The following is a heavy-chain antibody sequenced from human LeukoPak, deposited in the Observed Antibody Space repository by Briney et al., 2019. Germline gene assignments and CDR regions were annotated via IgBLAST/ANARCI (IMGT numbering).Heavy chain of an antibody. CDR2: ISGSGGST. Sequence: SGGSLRLSCAASGFTFSSYAMSWVRQAPGKGLEWVSAISGSGGSTYYADSVKGRFTISRDNSKNTLYLQMNSLRAEDTAVYYCARGYGRAGTYWGQGTLVTVSS. CDR3: ARGYGRAGTY. J-gene: IGHJ4*02. V-gene: IGHV3-23*01. CDR1: GFTFSSYA. D-gene: IGHD6-19*01.